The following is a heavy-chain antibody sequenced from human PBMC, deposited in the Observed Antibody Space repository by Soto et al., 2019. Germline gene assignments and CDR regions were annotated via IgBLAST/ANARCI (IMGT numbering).Heavy chain of an antibody. J-gene: IGHJ4*02. CDR3: ARETSGSFGY. V-gene: IGHV3-30-3*01. D-gene: IGHD1-26*01. CDR2: ISYAGSNE. Sequence: QVQLVESGGGVVQPGRSLRLSCAASGFTFSSYAMHWVRQAPGNGLVWVAIISYAGSNEYYADSVRGRFTISRDNSKNTLYLQMNSLRAEDTAVYYCARETSGSFGYWFQGTLGTVSS. CDR1: GFTFSSYA.